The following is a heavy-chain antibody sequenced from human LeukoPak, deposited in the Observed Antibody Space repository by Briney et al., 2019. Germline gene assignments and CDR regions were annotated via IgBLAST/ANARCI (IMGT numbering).Heavy chain of an antibody. CDR1: GGSISSKSYY. CDR3: ARRTYFDL. CDR2: IYYSGTT. Sequence: SETLSLTCTASGGSISSKSYYWGWIRQPPGKGLEWIGSIYYSGTTYYKPSLKSRVTISVDTSKNQFSLKLSSVTAADTAVYYCARRTYFDLWGHGTLVTVSS. V-gene: IGHV4-39*01. J-gene: IGHJ2*01.